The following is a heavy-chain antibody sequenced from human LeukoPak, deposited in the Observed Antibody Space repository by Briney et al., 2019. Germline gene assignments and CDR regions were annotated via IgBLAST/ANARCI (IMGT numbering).Heavy chain of an antibody. Sequence: SETLSLTCAVSGVSFDDYYWSWVRQTPGKGLEWIGEINHSGYTNDSPSLKSRVTLSIDTSRKQFSLNLRSVTIADTGIYYCTRMTAGHDYWGQGTLVTVSS. V-gene: IGHV4-34*01. D-gene: IGHD2-21*02. J-gene: IGHJ4*02. CDR1: GVSFDDYY. CDR3: TRMTAGHDY. CDR2: INHSGYT.